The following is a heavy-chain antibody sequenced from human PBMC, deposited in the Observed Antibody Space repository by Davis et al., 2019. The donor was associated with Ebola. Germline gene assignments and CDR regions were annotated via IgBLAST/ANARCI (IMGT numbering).Heavy chain of an antibody. Sequence: PGGSLRLSCKDSGNSFTSHWIGWVRQMPGKGLEWMGIIYTGDSDTRYSPSFLGQVTISADKSISTAYLQWRSLKASDTAMYFCARAPYYYDVSGFYGDYWGQGTLVTVSS. J-gene: IGHJ4*02. CDR2: IYTGDSDT. V-gene: IGHV5-51*01. CDR1: GNSFTSHW. CDR3: ARAPYYYDVSGFYGDY. D-gene: IGHD3-22*01.